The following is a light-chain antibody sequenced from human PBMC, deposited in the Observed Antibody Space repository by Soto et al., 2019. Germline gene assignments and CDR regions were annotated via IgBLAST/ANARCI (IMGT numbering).Light chain of an antibody. CDR2: GNT. CDR1: SSNIGAGYD. J-gene: IGLJ1*01. Sequence: QSVLTQPPSVSGAPGQRVTTPCTGSSSNIGAGYDVHWYQHLPGTAPKLLIYGNTNRPSGVPDRFSGSKSGTSASLAITGLQAEDEADYCCQAYDSSLSGFYVFGTGTKVTVL. CDR3: QAYDSSLSGFYV. V-gene: IGLV1-40*01.